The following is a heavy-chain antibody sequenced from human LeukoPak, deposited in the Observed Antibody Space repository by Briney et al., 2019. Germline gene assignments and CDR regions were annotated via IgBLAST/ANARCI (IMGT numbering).Heavy chain of an antibody. CDR1: GYTFTSYA. Sequence: ASEKVSCKASGYTFTSYAMHWVRQAPGQRLEWMGWINAGNGNTKYSQKFQGRVTITRDTSASTAYMELSSLRSEDTAVYYCARCDYVWGSYRPYYFDYWGQGTLVTVSS. V-gene: IGHV1-3*01. CDR3: ARCDYVWGSYRPYYFDY. CDR2: INAGNGNT. J-gene: IGHJ4*02. D-gene: IGHD3-16*02.